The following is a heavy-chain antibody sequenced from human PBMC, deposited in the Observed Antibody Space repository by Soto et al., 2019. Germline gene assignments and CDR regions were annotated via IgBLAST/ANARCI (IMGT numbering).Heavy chain of an antibody. V-gene: IGHV5-51*01. CDR3: ARLTLDSKGESSNNFDY. J-gene: IGHJ4*02. CDR2: IYPGDSDT. Sequence: QMPGKGLEWMGIIYPGDSDTRYSPSFQGQVTISADKSISTAYLQWSSLKASDTAMYYCARLTLDSKGESSNNFDYWGQGTLVTVSS. D-gene: IGHD2-2*01.